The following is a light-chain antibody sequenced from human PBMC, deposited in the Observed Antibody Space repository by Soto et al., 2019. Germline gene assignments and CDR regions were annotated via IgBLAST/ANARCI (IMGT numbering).Light chain of an antibody. V-gene: IGKV1-39*01. Sequence: DIQMTQSPSSLSASVGDRVTITCRASQSITYFNWYQQKPGKAPKLLIYSTSNLQSGVPSRFSGSGSGTDFTLTISSLQHEDFATYYCQRRHGTFGQGTKVEIK. J-gene: IGKJ1*01. CDR2: STS. CDR3: QRRHGT. CDR1: QSITY.